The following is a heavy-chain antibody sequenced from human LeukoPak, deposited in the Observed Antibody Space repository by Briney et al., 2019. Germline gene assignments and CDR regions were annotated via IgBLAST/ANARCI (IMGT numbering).Heavy chain of an antibody. CDR3: AKLSVAAAGTNYYYYMDV. CDR2: ISGSGGST. CDR1: GFTFSSYA. J-gene: IGHJ6*03. V-gene: IGHV3-23*01. Sequence: GGSLRLSCAASGFTFSSYAMSWVRQAPGKGLEWVSAISGSGGSTYYADSVKGRFTISRDNSKNTLYLQMNSLRAEDTAVYYCAKLSVAAAGTNYYYYMDVWGKGTTVTVSS. D-gene: IGHD6-13*01.